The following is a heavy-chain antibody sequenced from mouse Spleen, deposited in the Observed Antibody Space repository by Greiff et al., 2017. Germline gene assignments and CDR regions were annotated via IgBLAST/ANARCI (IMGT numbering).Heavy chain of an antibody. CDR2: IDPENGDT. Sequence: EVKLQESGAELVRSGASVKLSCTASGFNIKDYYMHWVKQRPEQGLEWIGWIDPENGDTEYAPKFQGKATMTADTSSNTAYLQLSSLTSEDTAVYFCAGRGFAYWGQGTLVTVSA. J-gene: IGHJ3*01. CDR3: AGRGFAY. V-gene: IGHV14-4*02. CDR1: GFNIKDYY.